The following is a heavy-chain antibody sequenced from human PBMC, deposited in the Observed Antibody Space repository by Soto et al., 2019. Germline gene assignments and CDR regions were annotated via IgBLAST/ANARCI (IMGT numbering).Heavy chain of an antibody. V-gene: IGHV4-61*01. CDR2: IYYSGST. CDR3: ARLPDHYYGSGSYYKDNDY. Sequence: SETLSLTCTVSGGSVSSGSYYWSWIRQPPGKGLEWIGYIYYSGSTNYNPSLKSPVTISVYTSKNQFSLKLSSVTAADTAVYYCARLPDHYYGSGSYYKDNDYWGQGTLVTVSS. D-gene: IGHD3-10*01. J-gene: IGHJ4*02. CDR1: GGSVSSGSYY.